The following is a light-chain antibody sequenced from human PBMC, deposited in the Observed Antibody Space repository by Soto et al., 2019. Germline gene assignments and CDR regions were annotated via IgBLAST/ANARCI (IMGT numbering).Light chain of an antibody. V-gene: IGKV3-15*01. CDR2: GVS. Sequence: EVVMTQSPATLSVPPGERATLSCRASQSVSSNFLAWYQQKPGQAPRLLIYGVSIRATGIPARFSGSGSGTEFTLTISSLQSEDFAVYYCQQYSAWPLTFGGGTKVEI. J-gene: IGKJ4*01. CDR1: QSVSSN. CDR3: QQYSAWPLT.